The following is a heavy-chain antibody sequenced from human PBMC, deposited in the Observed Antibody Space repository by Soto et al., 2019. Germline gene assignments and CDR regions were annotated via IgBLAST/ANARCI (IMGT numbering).Heavy chain of an antibody. D-gene: IGHD2-2*01. CDR3: ARGGYCSSTTCYGWFDP. CDR2: IYYSGST. CDR1: GGSISSSSYY. Sequence: PSETLSLTCTVSGGSISSSSYYWGWIRQPPGKGLEWIGSIYYSGSTYYNPSLKSRVTISVDTSKNQFSLKLSPVTAADTAVYYCARGGYCSSTTCYGWFDPWGQGTLVTVSS. J-gene: IGHJ5*02. V-gene: IGHV4-39*01.